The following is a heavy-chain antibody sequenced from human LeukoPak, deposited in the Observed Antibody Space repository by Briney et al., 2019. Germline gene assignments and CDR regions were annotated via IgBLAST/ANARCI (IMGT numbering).Heavy chain of an antibody. D-gene: IGHD2-2*01. CDR1: GFTFDDYG. CDR2: ISSSSSYI. CDR3: ARQGYCSSASCLDAFDI. Sequence: GGSLRLSCAASGFTFDDYGMSWVRQAPGKGLEWVSSISSSSSYIYYADSVKGRFTISRDNAKNSLYLQMNSLRAEDTAVYYCARQGYCSSASCLDAFDIWGQGTMVTVSS. J-gene: IGHJ3*02. V-gene: IGHV3-21*01.